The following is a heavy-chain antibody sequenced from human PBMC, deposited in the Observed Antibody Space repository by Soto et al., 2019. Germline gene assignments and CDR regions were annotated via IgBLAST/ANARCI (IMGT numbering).Heavy chain of an antibody. CDR2: ISGSGGTT. CDR3: AKGWGDFDY. CDR1: GFTFGSYA. V-gene: IGHV3-23*01. J-gene: IGHJ4*02. Sequence: GGSLRLSCAASGFTFGSYAMSWVRQAPGKGLEWVSSISGSGGTTYYADSVKGRFTISRDNSKNTLYLQMNSLRAEDTAVYYCAKGWGDFDYWGQGTLVTVSS. D-gene: IGHD3-16*01.